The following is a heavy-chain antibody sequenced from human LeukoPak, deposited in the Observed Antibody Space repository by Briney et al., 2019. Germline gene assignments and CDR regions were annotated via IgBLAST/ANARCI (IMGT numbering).Heavy chain of an antibody. CDR2: NSAYNGNT. J-gene: IGHJ3*02. V-gene: IGHV1-18*01. CDR1: GYTFTNYG. Sequence: ASVKVSCMASGYTFTNYGISWVRQAPGQGLEWMGWNSAYNGNTNYAENLQGRVTMTTDTSTSTAYMELRSLRSDDTAVYYCARVVITSSKHDAFDIWGQGTMVTVSS. D-gene: IGHD3-22*01. CDR3: ARVVITSSKHDAFDI.